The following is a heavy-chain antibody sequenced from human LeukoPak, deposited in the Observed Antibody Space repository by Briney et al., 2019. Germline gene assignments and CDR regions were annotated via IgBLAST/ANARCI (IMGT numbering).Heavy chain of an antibody. CDR3: ASGGSGYAGY. J-gene: IGHJ4*02. CDR1: GFTFGTYW. CDR2: INSDGSST. Sequence: GGSLRLSCAASGFTFGTYWMHWVRQAPGKGLVWVSRINSDGSSTAYADSVKGRFTISRDNAKNTLYLQMNSLRAEDTAVYYCASGGSGYAGYWGQGTPVTVSS. D-gene: IGHD5-12*01. V-gene: IGHV3-74*01.